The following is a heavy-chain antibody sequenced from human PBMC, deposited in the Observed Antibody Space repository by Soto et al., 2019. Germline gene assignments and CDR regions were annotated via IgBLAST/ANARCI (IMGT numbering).Heavy chain of an antibody. CDR1: GGSISSDNS. CDR2: VFHSGNS. D-gene: IGHD3-3*01. V-gene: IGHV4-4*02. J-gene: IGHJ6*02. CDR3: ARRHRFDFWSSYSYSNHGMDV. Sequence: VQLQESGPGLVKPSGTLSLTCAVSGGSISSDNSWTWVRQPPGKGLEWIGEVFHSGNSNSNPSLKSRVTRSVDGSKNQFSLRLNPVTAAVTAVYYCARRHRFDFWSSYSYSNHGMDVWGQGTKVAVSS.